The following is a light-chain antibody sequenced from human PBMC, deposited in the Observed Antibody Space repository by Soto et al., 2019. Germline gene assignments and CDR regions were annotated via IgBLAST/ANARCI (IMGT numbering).Light chain of an antibody. J-gene: IGLJ2*01. Sequence: QSALTQPASVSGSPGQSITISCTGTSSDVGHYNLVSWYQQHPGKAPKLMIYEVSKRASGVSNRFSGSKSGNTASLTISGLQAEDEADYYCCSYAGSSTFDVVFGGGTKLTVL. CDR1: SSDVGHYNL. CDR2: EVS. V-gene: IGLV2-23*02. CDR3: CSYAGSSTFDVV.